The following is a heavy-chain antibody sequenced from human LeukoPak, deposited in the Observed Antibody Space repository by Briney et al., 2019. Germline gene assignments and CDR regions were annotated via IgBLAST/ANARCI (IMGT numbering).Heavy chain of an antibody. Sequence: SETLSLTCAVYGGSFSGYYWGWIRQPPGKGLEWIGEINHSGSTNYNPSLKSRVTISVDTSKNQFSLKLSSVTAADTAVYYCARGLIGYYDSSGYYVKTVSLDYWGQGTLVTVSS. CDR1: GGSFSGYY. D-gene: IGHD3-22*01. CDR3: ARGLIGYYDSSGYYVKTVSLDY. CDR2: INHSGST. V-gene: IGHV4-34*01. J-gene: IGHJ4*02.